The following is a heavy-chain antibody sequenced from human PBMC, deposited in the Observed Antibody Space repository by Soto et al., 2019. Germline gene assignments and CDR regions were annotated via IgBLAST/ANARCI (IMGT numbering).Heavy chain of an antibody. Sequence: SETLSLTCTVSGGSISSGGYYWSWIRQHPGKGLEWIGYIYYSGSTYYNPSLKSRVTISVDTSKNQFSLKLSSVTAADTAVYYCARGELGNFDYWGQGTLVTVS. CDR2: IYYSGST. J-gene: IGHJ4*02. CDR3: ARGELGNFDY. D-gene: IGHD1-26*01. CDR1: GGSISSGGYY. V-gene: IGHV4-31*03.